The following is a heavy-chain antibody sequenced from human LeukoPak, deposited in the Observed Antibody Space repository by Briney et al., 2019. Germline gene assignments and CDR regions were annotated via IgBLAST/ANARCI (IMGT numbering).Heavy chain of an antibody. CDR2: ITSDGSST. D-gene: IGHD4-17*01. Sequence: GGSLRLSCAASGFTFSSYWMHWVRQAPGKGLVWVSRITSDGSSTSYADSVKGRFTISGDNAKNTLYLQMNSLRAEDTAVYYCARAWWDYGDYKLDYWGQGTLVTVSS. J-gene: IGHJ4*02. CDR1: GFTFSSYW. CDR3: ARAWWDYGDYKLDY. V-gene: IGHV3-74*01.